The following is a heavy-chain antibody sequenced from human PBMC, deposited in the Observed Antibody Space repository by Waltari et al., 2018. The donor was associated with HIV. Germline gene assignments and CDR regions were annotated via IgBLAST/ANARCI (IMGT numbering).Heavy chain of an antibody. J-gene: IGHJ5*02. CDR1: GYTFTSYY. V-gene: IGHV1-46*01. D-gene: IGHD6-13*01. Sequence: QVQLVQSGAEVKKPGASVKVSCKASGYTFTSYYMHWVRQAPGQGLEWMGENNPRGSTTSYAQKCQGRVTITKDTSTSTVYMELSSLRSEDTAVYYCAREKSAPRYHIAAAGHNCFDPWGQGTLVTVSS. CDR2: NNPRGSTT. CDR3: AREKSAPRYHIAAAGHNCFDP.